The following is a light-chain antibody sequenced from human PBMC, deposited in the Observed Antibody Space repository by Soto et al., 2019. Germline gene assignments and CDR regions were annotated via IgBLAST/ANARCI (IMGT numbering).Light chain of an antibody. V-gene: IGLV2-14*01. CDR2: DVS. CDR1: SSDVGVYNY. Sequence: QSVLTKPASVSGSPGQGSTISCNGTSSDVGVYNYVSWYQQHPGKAPKLMIYDVSNRPSGVSNRFSGSKSGNTASLTISGLQAEDEADYYCSSYTSSSTYVFGTGTKVTVL. CDR3: SSYTSSSTYV. J-gene: IGLJ1*01.